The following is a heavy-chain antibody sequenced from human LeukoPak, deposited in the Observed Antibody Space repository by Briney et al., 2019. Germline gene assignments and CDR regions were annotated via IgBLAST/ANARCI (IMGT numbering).Heavy chain of an antibody. CDR2: ISGSGGST. CDR3: AKSPAWDFWSGGSGYYYYYYMDV. V-gene: IGHV3-23*01. CDR1: GFTFSSYA. D-gene: IGHD3-3*01. J-gene: IGHJ6*03. Sequence: PGGSLRLSCAASGFTFSSYAMSWVRQAPGKGREGVSAISGSGGSTYYADSVKGRFTISRDNSKNTLYLQKTSLRAEDTAVYHCAKSPAWDFWSGGSGYYYYYYMDVWGKGTTVTVSS.